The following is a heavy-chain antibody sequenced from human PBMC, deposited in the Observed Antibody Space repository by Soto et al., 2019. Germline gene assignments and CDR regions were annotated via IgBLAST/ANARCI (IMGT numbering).Heavy chain of an antibody. J-gene: IGHJ3*02. V-gene: IGHV3-30*03. CDR1: GFTFSSYG. CDR2: ISYDGSNK. D-gene: IGHD1-26*01. Sequence: QVQLVESGGGVVQPGRSLRLSCAASGFTFSSYGMHWVRQAPGKGLEWVAVISYDGSNKYYADSVKGRFTISRDNSKKTLFVQMNSLRAKDTAVYYCARGGSYLDAFDIWGQGTKVTVSS. CDR3: ARGGSYLDAFDI.